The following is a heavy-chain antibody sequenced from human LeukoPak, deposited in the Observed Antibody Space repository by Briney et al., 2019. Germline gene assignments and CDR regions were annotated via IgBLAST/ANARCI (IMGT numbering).Heavy chain of an antibody. D-gene: IGHD3-3*02. CDR3: ARHLHFWSGYYSYYFDY. J-gene: IGHJ4*02. CDR2: IYYSGST. Sequence: SETLSLTCAVYGGSFSGYYWSWIRQPPGKGLEWIGSIYYSGSTYYNPSLKSRVTISVDTFKNQFSLKLSSVTAADTAVYYCARHLHFWSGYYSYYFDYWGQGTLVTVSS. V-gene: IGHV4-34*01. CDR1: GGSFSGYY.